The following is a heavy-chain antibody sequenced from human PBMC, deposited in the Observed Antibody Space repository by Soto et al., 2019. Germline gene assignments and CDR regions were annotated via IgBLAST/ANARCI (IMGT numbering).Heavy chain of an antibody. J-gene: IGHJ3*02. CDR2: INSDGSSI. D-gene: IGHD3-16*01. CDR1: GFTFSRHW. V-gene: IGHV3-74*01. Sequence: TEESLRLSCAASGFTFSRHWMHWVRQAPGKGLVWVSRINSDGSSINYADSVKGRFTISRDNAKNTLYLQMNSLRAEDTAVYYCARVGDGYDVFDIWGQGTMVTVSS. CDR3: ARVGDGYDVFDI.